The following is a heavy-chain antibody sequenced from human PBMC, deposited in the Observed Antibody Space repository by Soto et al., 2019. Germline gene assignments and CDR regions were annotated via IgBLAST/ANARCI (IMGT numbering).Heavy chain of an antibody. CDR1: GYTFTGYY. D-gene: IGHD2-15*01. J-gene: IGHJ6*03. CDR2: INPNSGGT. Sequence: ASVKVSCKASGYTFTGYYMHWVRQAPGQGLEWMGWINPNSGGTNYAQKFQGWVTMTRDTSISTAYMELSRLRSDDTAVYYCARAGDCSGGSCSRAYYYYMDVWGKGTTVTVS. CDR3: ARAGDCSGGSCSRAYYYYMDV. V-gene: IGHV1-2*04.